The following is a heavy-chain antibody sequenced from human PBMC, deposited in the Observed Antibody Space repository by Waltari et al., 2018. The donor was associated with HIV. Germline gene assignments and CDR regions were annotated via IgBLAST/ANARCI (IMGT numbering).Heavy chain of an antibody. Sequence: QVQLVQSGSELKKPGASVKISCRASGYKFTNYAMNWVRQAPGQGPEWMGWINTNTGKPTYAQVFTGRFVFSLDTSVSTAYLQINSLKAEDTAVYYCAKLGMKNWFDPWGQGTLVTVSS. CDR3: AKLGMKNWFDP. D-gene: IGHD3-3*02. CDR1: GYKFTNYA. V-gene: IGHV7-4-1*02. J-gene: IGHJ5*02. CDR2: INTNTGKP.